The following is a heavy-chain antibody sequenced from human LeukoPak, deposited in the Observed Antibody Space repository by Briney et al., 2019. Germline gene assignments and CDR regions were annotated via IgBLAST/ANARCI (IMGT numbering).Heavy chain of an antibody. V-gene: IGHV3-9*03. CDR1: GFTFDDYA. Sequence: GGSLRLSCAAFGFTFDDYAMHWVRQAPGKGLEWVSGISWNSGSIGYADSVKGRFTISRDNAKNSLYLQMNSLRAEDMALYYCAKDKTRYYGSGTRVFDYWGQGTPVTVSS. J-gene: IGHJ4*02. D-gene: IGHD3-10*01. CDR3: AKDKTRYYGSGTRVFDY. CDR2: ISWNSGSI.